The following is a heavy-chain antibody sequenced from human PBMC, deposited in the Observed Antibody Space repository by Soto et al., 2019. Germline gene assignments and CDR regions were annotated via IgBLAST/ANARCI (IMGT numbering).Heavy chain of an antibody. CDR2: IYYSGST. CDR3: ATLRYFDCY. V-gene: IGHV4-39*01. CDR1: GGSISSSSYY. Sequence: PSETLSLTCTVSGGSISSSSYYWGWIRQPPGKGLEWIGSIYYSGSTYYNPSLKSRVTISVDTSKNQFSQKLSSVTAADTAVYYCATLRYFDCYWGQGNLVTVSS. D-gene: IGHD3-9*01. J-gene: IGHJ4*02.